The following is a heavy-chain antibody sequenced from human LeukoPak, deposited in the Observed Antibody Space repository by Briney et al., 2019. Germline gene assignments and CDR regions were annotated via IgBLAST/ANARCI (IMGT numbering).Heavy chain of an antibody. V-gene: IGHV4-34*01. J-gene: IGHJ5*02. CDR3: ARETTSYYWFDP. CDR2: IYFSGST. Sequence: SETLSLTCAVYGGSFSGYYWSWIRQPPGKGLEWIGSIYFSGSTYYNPSLKSRVTISVDTSKNQFSLKLSSVTAADTAVYYCARETTSYYWFDPWGQGTLVTVSS. CDR1: GGSFSGYY. D-gene: IGHD1-14*01.